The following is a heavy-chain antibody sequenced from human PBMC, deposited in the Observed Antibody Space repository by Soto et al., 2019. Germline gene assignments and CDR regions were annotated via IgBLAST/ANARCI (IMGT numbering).Heavy chain of an antibody. CDR1: GYTFTSFG. J-gene: IGHJ4*02. Sequence: QVQLVQSGAEVKKPGASVKVSCKGSGYTFTSFGITWVRQAPGQVLEWMGWITTYNDNTNYALKFQGRLTMTTDTSTSTSYIELRSLRSDDTAVYYCARVGGVKGYHYVDASDYWGQGTLVTVSS. V-gene: IGHV1-18*01. D-gene: IGHD4-17*01. CDR3: ARVGGVKGYHYVDASDY. CDR2: ITTYNDNT.